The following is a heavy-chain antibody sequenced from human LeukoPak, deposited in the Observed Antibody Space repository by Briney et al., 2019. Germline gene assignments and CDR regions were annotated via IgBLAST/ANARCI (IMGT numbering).Heavy chain of an antibody. CDR1: GGSISSRSDY. J-gene: IGHJ4*02. CDR2: MFYSGNT. V-gene: IGHV4-39*01. CDR3: ATGPMILTKIDH. D-gene: IGHD3-22*01. Sequence: KPSETLSLTCTVSGGSISSRSDYWGWIRQPPGKGLEWIGSMFYSGNTYYNPSLKSRVTISIDPSKNQLSLKVRSVTAADTAVYYCATGPMILTKIDHWGQGILVTVSS.